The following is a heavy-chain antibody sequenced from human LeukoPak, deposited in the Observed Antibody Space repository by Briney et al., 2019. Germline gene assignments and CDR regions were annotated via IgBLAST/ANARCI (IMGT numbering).Heavy chain of an antibody. Sequence: ASVKVSCKASGYTFSRNGVSWVRQAPGQGPEWLGWISAYNGNTNYAQKLQGRVIVTTDTSTSTTYMELRSLRSDDTAVYYCVRRPVEAMGFFDYWGQGTLVTVSS. V-gene: IGHV1-18*01. CDR1: GYTFSRNG. CDR2: ISAYNGNT. J-gene: IGHJ4*02. CDR3: VRRPVEAMGFFDY. D-gene: IGHD6-19*01.